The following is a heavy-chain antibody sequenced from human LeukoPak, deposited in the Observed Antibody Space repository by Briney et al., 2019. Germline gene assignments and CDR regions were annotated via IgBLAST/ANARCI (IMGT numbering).Heavy chain of an antibody. V-gene: IGHV3-53*01. CDR3: ARDFPPYGMDV. J-gene: IGHJ6*02. CDR2: IYSGGST. CDR1: GFTVSSNY. Sequence: GGSLRLSCAASGFTVSSNYMSWVRQAPGKGLEWVSVIYSGGSTYYADSVKGRFTISRDNSKNTLYLQMNSLRAEDTVVYYCARDFPPYGMDVWGQGTTVTVSS.